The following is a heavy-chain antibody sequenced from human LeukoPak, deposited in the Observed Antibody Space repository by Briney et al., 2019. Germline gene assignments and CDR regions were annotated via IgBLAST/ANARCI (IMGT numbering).Heavy chain of an antibody. CDR3: ARGGPYYLRAFDI. D-gene: IGHD3-10*01. CDR2: IYYSGST. V-gene: IGHV4-59*01. CDR1: GGSISTYY. Sequence: SETLSLTCTVSGGSISTYYGNWIRQPPGKGLEWIGYIYYSGSTNYNPSLKSRVAISVDTSKNQFSLKLSSVTAADTAVYYCARGGPYYLRAFDIWGQGTMVTVSS. J-gene: IGHJ3*02.